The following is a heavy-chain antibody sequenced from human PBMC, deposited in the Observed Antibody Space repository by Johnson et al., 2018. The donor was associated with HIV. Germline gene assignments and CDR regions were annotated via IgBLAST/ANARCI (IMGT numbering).Heavy chain of an antibody. J-gene: IGHJ3*02. CDR3: ARGRFPEYIDIASGAFDI. Sequence: VQLVESGGGLVQPGGSLRLSCEASGFIFRNYWMNWVRQAPGKGLEWVANIKEDGSDKYSVDSVTGRFTLSRDNVQNSLSLQMNSLRPEDTAVYYCARGRFPEYIDIASGAFDIWGQGTMVTVSS. CDR1: GFIFRNYW. V-gene: IGHV3-7*01. CDR2: IKEDGSDK. D-gene: IGHD5-12*01.